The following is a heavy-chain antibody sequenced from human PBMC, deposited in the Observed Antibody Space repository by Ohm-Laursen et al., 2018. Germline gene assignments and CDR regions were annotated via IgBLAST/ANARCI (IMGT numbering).Heavy chain of an antibody. CDR2: ISAHGTST. V-gene: IGHV3-23*01. D-gene: IGHD4-17*01. CDR3: ARDRWGLRGAFDI. J-gene: IGHJ3*02. Sequence: SLRLSCAASGFTFRNYVMSWVRQAPGTGLEWVSAISAHGTSTYYADSVKGRFTISRDSSKNSLYLQMNSLRAEDTALYYCARDRWGLRGAFDIWGQGTMVTVSS. CDR1: GFTFRNYV.